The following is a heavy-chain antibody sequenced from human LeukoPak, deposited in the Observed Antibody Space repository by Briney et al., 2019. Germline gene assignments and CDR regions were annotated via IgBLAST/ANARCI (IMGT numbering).Heavy chain of an antibody. CDR2: ISSSSSYT. J-gene: IGHJ4*02. CDR1: GFTFSDYY. V-gene: IGHV3-11*06. CDR3: ARVTYYGSGSSPHFDY. D-gene: IGHD3-10*01. Sequence: GGSLRLSCAASGFTFSDYYMSWIRQAPGKGLEWVSFISSSSSYTNYADSVKGRFTISRDNAKNSLYLQMNSLRAEDTAVYYCARVTYYGSGSSPHFDYWGQGTLVTVSS.